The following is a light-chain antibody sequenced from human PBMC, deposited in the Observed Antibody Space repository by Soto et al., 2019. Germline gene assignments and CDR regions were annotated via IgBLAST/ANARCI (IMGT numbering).Light chain of an antibody. CDR1: SSDVGGYNY. Sequence: QSALTQPPSASGSPGQSVTISCTGTSSDVGGYNYVSWYQQHPGKAPKVMMYEVSKRPSGVPDRFSGSKSGNTASLTVSGLQAEDEADYCCQSYDSSLSGSWVFGGGTKLTVL. CDR2: EVS. CDR3: QSYDSSLSGSWV. J-gene: IGLJ3*02. V-gene: IGLV2-8*01.